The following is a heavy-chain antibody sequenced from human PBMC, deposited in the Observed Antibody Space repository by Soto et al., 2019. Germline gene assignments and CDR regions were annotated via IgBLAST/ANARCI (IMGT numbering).Heavy chain of an antibody. Sequence: QVQLQESGPGLVKPSQTLSRTCTVSGCSTRSDNYWSWIRQPPGKGLAWIGHIYYSGNTDYNPSLKSRLAMSIDTSKNQFSLKLSSVTAADTAVYFCAREGGDSSDGIYYFDSWGQGSLVTVSS. J-gene: IGHJ4*02. CDR2: IYYSGNT. V-gene: IGHV4-30-4*01. CDR3: AREGGDSSDGIYYFDS. CDR1: GCSTRSDNY. D-gene: IGHD3-3*02.